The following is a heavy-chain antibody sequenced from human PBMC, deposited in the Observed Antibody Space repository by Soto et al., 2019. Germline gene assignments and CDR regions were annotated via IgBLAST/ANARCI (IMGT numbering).Heavy chain of an antibody. D-gene: IGHD4-17*01. V-gene: IGHV3-30*03. J-gene: IGHJ6*02. CDR2: RSYQANNN. Sequence: GGSLRLSWAASGFTFSPYGMHWVRQAPGKGLECVTSRSYQANNNYYADSVKGRFTISRDNSKTTLYLEMNSLRAEDTAVYYCARDLRPYGDYESYSYGMDLWGQGTTVTVSS. CDR1: GFTFSPYG. CDR3: ARDLRPYGDYESYSYGMDL.